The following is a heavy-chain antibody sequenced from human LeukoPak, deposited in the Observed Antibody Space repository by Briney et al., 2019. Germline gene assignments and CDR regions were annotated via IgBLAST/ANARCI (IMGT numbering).Heavy chain of an antibody. CDR2: IYPGDSDT. V-gene: IGHV5-51*01. CDR3: ARRKYDFWSGYYTQPSYYYYMDV. CDR1: GYSLTSYW. J-gene: IGHJ6*03. Sequence: GESLKISCKGSGYSLTSYWIGWVRQMPGKGLEWMGIIYPGDSDTRYSPSFQGQVTISADKSISTAYLQWSSLKASDTAMYYCARRKYDFWSGYYTQPSYYYYMDVWGKGTTVTVSS. D-gene: IGHD3-3*01.